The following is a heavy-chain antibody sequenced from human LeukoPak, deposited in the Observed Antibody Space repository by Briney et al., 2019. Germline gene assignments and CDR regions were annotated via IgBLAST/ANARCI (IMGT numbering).Heavy chain of an antibody. D-gene: IGHD6-19*01. CDR2: ISYDGSNK. Sequence: PGGSLRLSCAASGFTFSSYAMHWVRQAPGKGLEWVAVISYDGSNKYYADSVEGRFTISRDNSKNTLYLQMNSLRAEDTAVYYCARELIPYSSGWSLGNWGQGTLVTVSS. CDR3: ARELIPYSSGWSLGN. J-gene: IGHJ4*02. V-gene: IGHV3-30-3*01. CDR1: GFTFSSYA.